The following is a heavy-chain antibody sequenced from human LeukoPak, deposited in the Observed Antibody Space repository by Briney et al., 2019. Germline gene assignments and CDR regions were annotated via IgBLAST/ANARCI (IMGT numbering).Heavy chain of an antibody. CDR3: AKYDVETLSD. CDR2: ISSSGRTT. V-gene: IGHV3-23*01. D-gene: IGHD1-1*01. J-gene: IGHJ4*02. CDR1: GFTFSNYA. Sequence: GGSLRLSCAASGFTFSNYAMSWVRQAPGKGLEWVSAISSSGRTTYYADSVKGRFTISRDNAKNTLYLQSNSLRAEDTAVYYCAKYDVETLSDWGQGTLVTVSS.